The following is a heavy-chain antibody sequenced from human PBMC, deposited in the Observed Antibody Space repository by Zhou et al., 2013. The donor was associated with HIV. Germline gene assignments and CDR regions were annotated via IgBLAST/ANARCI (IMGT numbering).Heavy chain of an antibody. CDR3: ASVRCHVDHCYFPLLGTAFDI. D-gene: IGHD2-15*01. Sequence: QVQLVQSGDEVKKPGASVKVSCKASGKGFPTSIVTWVRQAPGQGLEWLGWINGYNGNSRYRQNFQDRVSMGTDSATTTAYMELRSLRSDDTAVYYCASVRCHVDHCYFPLLGTAFDIWAKGQWSPSLQ. CDR1: GKGFPTSI. J-gene: IGHJ3*02. CDR2: INGYNGNS. V-gene: IGHV1-18*01.